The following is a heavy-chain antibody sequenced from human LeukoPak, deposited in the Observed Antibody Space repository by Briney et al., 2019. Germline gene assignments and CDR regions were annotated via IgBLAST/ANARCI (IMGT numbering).Heavy chain of an antibody. Sequence: GGSLRLSCAASGFTFSTYGMSWVRQAPGKGLEWVSAISGSGGSKYYADSVKGRFTISRDNSKNKLYLQMNSLRAEDTAVYYCARDATMMGNYFNYWGQGTLVTVSS. V-gene: IGHV3-23*01. J-gene: IGHJ4*02. D-gene: IGHD5-12*01. CDR1: GFTFSTYG. CDR3: ARDATMMGNYFNY. CDR2: ISGSGGSK.